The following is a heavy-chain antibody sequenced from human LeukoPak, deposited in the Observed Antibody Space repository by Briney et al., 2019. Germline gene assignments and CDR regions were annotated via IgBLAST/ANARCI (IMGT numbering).Heavy chain of an antibody. J-gene: IGHJ6*03. D-gene: IGHD6-6*01. Sequence: GGSLRLSCAASGFTFSSYGMHWVRQAPGKGLEWVAVIWYDGSNKYYADSVKGRFTISRDNSKNTLYLQMNSLRAEDTAVYYCAKNSDIAARGGYYYYYMDVWGKGTTVTVSS. CDR1: GFTFSSYG. CDR3: AKNSDIAARGGYYYYYMDV. V-gene: IGHV3-33*06. CDR2: IWYDGSNK.